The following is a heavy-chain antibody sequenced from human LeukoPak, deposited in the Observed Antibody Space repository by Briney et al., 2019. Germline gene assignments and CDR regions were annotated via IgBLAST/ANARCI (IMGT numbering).Heavy chain of an antibody. CDR2: IYYSGST. J-gene: IGHJ4*02. CDR3: ARHNPDSSGYFDY. Sequence: PSETLSLTCTVSGGSISSSSYYWGWIRQPPGKGLEWIGSIYYSGSTYYNPSLKSRVTISVDTSKNQFSLKLSSVTAADTAVYYCARHNPDSSGYFDYWGQGTLVTVSP. CDR1: GGSISSSSYY. D-gene: IGHD3-22*01. V-gene: IGHV4-39*01.